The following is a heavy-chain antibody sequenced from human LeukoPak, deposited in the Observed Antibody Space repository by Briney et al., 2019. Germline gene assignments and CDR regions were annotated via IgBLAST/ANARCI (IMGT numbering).Heavy chain of an antibody. D-gene: IGHD2-8*01. V-gene: IGHV3-74*01. CDR3: AKDTSIGKYCTNGVCSPFDY. Sequence: GGSLRLSCAASGFTFSSYWMHWVRQAPGKGLVWVSRINSDGSSTNYADSVRGRFTISRDNSRNTLYLQMISLRPEDTAVYYCAKDTSIGKYCTNGVCSPFDYWGQGTLVTVSS. J-gene: IGHJ4*02. CDR2: INSDGSST. CDR1: GFTFSSYW.